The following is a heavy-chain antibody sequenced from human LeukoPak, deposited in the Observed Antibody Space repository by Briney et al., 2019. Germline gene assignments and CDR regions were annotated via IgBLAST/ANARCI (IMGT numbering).Heavy chain of an antibody. J-gene: IGHJ4*02. CDR3: AKDRDYDFWSGSLDY. D-gene: IGHD3-3*01. CDR2: ISYDGSNK. Sequence: SLRLSCAASGFTFSSYGMHWVRQAPGKGLEWVAVISYDGSNKYYADSVKGRFTISRDNSKNTLYLQMYSLRAEDTAVYYCAKDRDYDFWSGSLDYWGQGTLVTVSS. V-gene: IGHV3-30*18. CDR1: GFTFSSYG.